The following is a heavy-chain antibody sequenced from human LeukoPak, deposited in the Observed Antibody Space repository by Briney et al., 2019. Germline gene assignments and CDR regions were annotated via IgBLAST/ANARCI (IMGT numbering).Heavy chain of an antibody. D-gene: IGHD5-12*01. CDR3: ARLSIGWLRPYYFDY. V-gene: IGHV3-7*01. Sequence: TGGSLRLSCAASGFTFSSYWMSWVRQAPGKGLEWVANIKQDGSEKYYVDSVKGRFTISRDNAKNSLYLQMNSLRAEDTAVYYCARLSIGWLRPYYFDYWGQGTLVTVSS. CDR1: GFTFSSYW. CDR2: IKQDGSEK. J-gene: IGHJ4*02.